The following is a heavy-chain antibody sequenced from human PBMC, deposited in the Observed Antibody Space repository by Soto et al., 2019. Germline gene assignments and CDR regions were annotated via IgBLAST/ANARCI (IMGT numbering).Heavy chain of an antibody. CDR2: ISSGTVTT. CDR3: ARAGAGRPDY. CDR1: GFTFRSYG. V-gene: IGHV3-48*02. Sequence: LTLSCGAWGFTFRSYGMNWLRQAPGKGLEWVSYISSGTVTTNYADSVKGRFTISRDNAKSSLYLQLNSLRDDDTSVYYCARAGAGRPDYWGQGTMVTVSS. D-gene: IGHD6-13*01. J-gene: IGHJ4*02.